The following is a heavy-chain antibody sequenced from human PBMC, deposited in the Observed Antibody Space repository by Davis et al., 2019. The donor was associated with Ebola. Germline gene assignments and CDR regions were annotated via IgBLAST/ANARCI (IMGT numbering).Heavy chain of an antibody. CDR2: INHSGST. D-gene: IGHD3-22*01. V-gene: IGHV4-34*01. CDR1: GGSFSGYY. Sequence: PSETLSLTCAVYGGSFSGYYWSWIRQPPGKGLEWIGEINHSGSTNYNPSLKSRVTISVDTSKNQFSLKLSSVTAADTAVYYCATHYDSSGSLRYWGQGTLVTVSS. J-gene: IGHJ4*02. CDR3: ATHYDSSGSLRY.